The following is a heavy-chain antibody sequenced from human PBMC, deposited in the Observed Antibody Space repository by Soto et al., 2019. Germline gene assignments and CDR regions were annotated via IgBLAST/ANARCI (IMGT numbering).Heavy chain of an antibody. V-gene: IGHV3-53*01. CDR3: ARDGYNYAFDI. CDR1: GFTVSSNY. Sequence: PGGSLRLSCAASGFTVSSNYMTWVRQAPGKGLEWVSVIYSNGNTYYADSVKGRFTISRDNSKNTLYLQMNSLRAEDTAVYYCARDGYNYAFDIWGQGTMVTVSS. CDR2: IYSNGNT. D-gene: IGHD1-1*01. J-gene: IGHJ3*02.